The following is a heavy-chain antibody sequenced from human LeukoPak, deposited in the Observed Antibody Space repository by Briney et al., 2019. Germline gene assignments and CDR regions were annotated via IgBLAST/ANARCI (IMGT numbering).Heavy chain of an antibody. Sequence: GGSLRLSCAASGFTFSSYSMNWVRQAPGKGLEWVSSISSSSSYIYYADSVKGRFTISRDNAKNSLYLQMNSLRAEDTAVYYCARKGYCSSTSCHVFGYWGQGTLVTVSS. CDR1: GFTFSSYS. V-gene: IGHV3-21*01. CDR2: ISSSSSYI. J-gene: IGHJ4*02. CDR3: ARKGYCSSTSCHVFGY. D-gene: IGHD2-2*01.